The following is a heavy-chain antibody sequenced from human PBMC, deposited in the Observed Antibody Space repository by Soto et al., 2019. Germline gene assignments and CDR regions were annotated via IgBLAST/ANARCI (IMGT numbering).Heavy chain of an antibody. CDR2: VYYSGFT. J-gene: IGHJ6*02. CDR3: ATTFDSSGYYHNFGMDV. Sequence: SETLSLTCTVSGASINTVPYYWGWIRQSPGKGLEWIGSVYYSGFTYYNPSLKSRVTISLDTSKNQFSLEVSSVTAADTALYYCATTFDSSGYYHNFGMDVWGQGTTVTVSS. CDR1: GASINTVPYY. D-gene: IGHD3-22*01. V-gene: IGHV4-39*01.